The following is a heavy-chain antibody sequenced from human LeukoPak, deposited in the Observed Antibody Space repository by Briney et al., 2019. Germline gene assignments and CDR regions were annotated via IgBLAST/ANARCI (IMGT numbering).Heavy chain of an antibody. V-gene: IGHV1-69*15. J-gene: IGHJ4*02. Sequence: SVKVSCKASGGTFSSYAFSWVRQAPGQGLEWMGRIIPIFGTANYAQKFQGRVTITADESTSTAYMELSSLRSEDTAVYYCARGYCSSTSCHTDFDYWGQGTLVTVSS. CDR1: GGTFSSYA. D-gene: IGHD2-2*01. CDR2: IIPIFGTA. CDR3: ARGYCSSTSCHTDFDY.